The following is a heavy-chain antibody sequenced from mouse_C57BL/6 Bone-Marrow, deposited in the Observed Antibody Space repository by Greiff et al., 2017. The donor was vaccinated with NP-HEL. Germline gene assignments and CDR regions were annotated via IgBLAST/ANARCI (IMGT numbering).Heavy chain of an antibody. Sequence: QVQLKQPGAELVKPGASVKMSCKASGYTFTSYWITWVKQRPGQGLEWIGDIYPGSGSTNYNEKFKSKATLTVDTSSSTAYMQLSSLTSEDSAVDYCARDDYERAWFAYWGQGTLVTVSA. CDR3: ARDDYERAWFAY. J-gene: IGHJ3*01. D-gene: IGHD2-4*01. CDR2: IYPGSGST. CDR1: GYTFTSYW. V-gene: IGHV1-55*01.